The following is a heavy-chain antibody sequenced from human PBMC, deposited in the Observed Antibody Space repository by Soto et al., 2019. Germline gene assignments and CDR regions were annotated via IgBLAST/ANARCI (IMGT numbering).Heavy chain of an antibody. D-gene: IGHD3-3*02. Sequence: SETLSLTCAVSGGSISGSYYYWGWLRQSPGKGPEWIGSVFYTGFTSYNPSLESRVSVSVDTSKNQFSLKLSSVTAADTAVYYCARGHLRPFDYWGQGTLVTVSS. CDR3: ARGHLRPFDY. V-gene: IGHV4-39*01. J-gene: IGHJ4*02. CDR2: VFYTGFT. CDR1: GGSISGSYYY.